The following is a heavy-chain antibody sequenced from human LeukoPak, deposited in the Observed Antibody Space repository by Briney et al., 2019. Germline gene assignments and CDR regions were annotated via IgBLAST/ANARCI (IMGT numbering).Heavy chain of an antibody. CDR1: GGSFSDYQ. CDR3: AIGLIDGHNAHSLDY. V-gene: IGHV4-34*01. Sequence: SETLSLTCAVYGGSFSDYQRSWIRQPPGEGLEWIGEINHSGDTNYNPSLKSRVTISVDTSKNQFSLKVTSVTATDTAVYYCAIGLIDGHNAHSLDYWAQGTLVTVSS. J-gene: IGHJ4*02. CDR2: INHSGDT. D-gene: IGHD5-24*01.